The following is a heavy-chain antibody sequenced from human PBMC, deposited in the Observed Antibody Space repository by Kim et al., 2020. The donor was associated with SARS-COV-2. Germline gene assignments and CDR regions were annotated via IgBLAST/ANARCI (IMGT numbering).Heavy chain of an antibody. CDR3: ARGRVGVVPSPILGLGPFWESYYLGV. V-gene: IGHV4-34*01. J-gene: IGHJ6*03. Sequence: SETLSLTCAVFGESFSGYSWTWVRRPPGKGLEWIGEINHTGGTKYNPSLKSRVTISSDTSKSQFSLKVTSLSAADTAVYYCARGRVGVVPSPILGLGPFWESYYLGVWGRGATVTVSS. D-gene: IGHD2-2*01. CDR2: INHTGGT. CDR1: GESFSGYS.